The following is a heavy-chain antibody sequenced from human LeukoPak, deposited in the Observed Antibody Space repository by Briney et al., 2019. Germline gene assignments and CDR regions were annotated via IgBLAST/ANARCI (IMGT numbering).Heavy chain of an antibody. V-gene: IGHV4-59*01. D-gene: IGHD6-19*01. J-gene: IGHJ4*02. CDR3: ARGGWFRDC. Sequence: SETLSLTCSVSGGSINTTYWSWIRQPPGEGLEWIGNIHYSGSTNYNSSLKSRVTISVDTSKNHFSLKMISVTTADTAVYFCARGGWFRDCWGQGTLVTVSS. CDR2: IHYSGST. CDR1: GGSINTTY.